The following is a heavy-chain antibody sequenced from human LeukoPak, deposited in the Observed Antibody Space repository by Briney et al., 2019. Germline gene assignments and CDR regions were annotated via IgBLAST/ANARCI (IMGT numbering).Heavy chain of an antibody. CDR3: ARSAAGLIHYYYYYYMDV. V-gene: IGHV4-38-2*02. J-gene: IGHJ6*03. CDR2: IYHSGST. D-gene: IGHD6-13*01. CDR1: GYSISSGYY. Sequence: SETLSLTCTVSGYSISSGYYWGWIRQPPGKGLEWIGSIYHSGSTYYNPPLKSRVTISVDTSKNQFSLKLSSVTAADTAVYYCARSAAGLIHYYYYYYMDVWGKGTTVTVSS.